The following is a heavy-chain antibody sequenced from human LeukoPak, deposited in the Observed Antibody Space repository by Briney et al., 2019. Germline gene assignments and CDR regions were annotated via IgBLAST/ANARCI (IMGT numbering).Heavy chain of an antibody. CDR3: ARGGEVYDSSGYYDY. Sequence: ASVKVSCKASGGTFSSYAISWVRQAPGQGLEWMGGIIPIFGTANYAQKFQGRVTITADESTSTAYMELSSLRSEDTAVYNCARGGEVYDSSGYYDYWGQGTLVTVSS. CDR2: IIPIFGTA. J-gene: IGHJ4*02. D-gene: IGHD3-22*01. CDR1: GGTFSSYA. V-gene: IGHV1-69*01.